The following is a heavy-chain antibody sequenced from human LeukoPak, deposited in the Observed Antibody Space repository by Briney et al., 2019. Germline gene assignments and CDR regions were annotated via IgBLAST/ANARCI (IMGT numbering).Heavy chain of an antibody. J-gene: IGHJ5*02. V-gene: IGHV1-18*01. CDR1: GYTFTAYG. D-gene: IGHD3-16*01. Sequence: ASVKVSCKASGYTFTAYGISWVRQAPGQGLEWMGWISTYNGNTNYAQKLQGRVTITTDTSTSTVYMELRSLRSDDTAVYYCARDQYYDSKGWFDPWGQGTLVTVYS. CDR3: ARDQYYDSKGWFDP. CDR2: ISTYNGNT.